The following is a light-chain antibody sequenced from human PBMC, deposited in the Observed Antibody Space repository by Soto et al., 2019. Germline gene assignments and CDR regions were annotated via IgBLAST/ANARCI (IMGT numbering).Light chain of an antibody. CDR2: DAS. CDR1: QSVSYY. CDR3: QQYNNWPL. V-gene: IGKV3D-15*01. J-gene: IGKJ1*01. Sequence: EIVLTQSPGTLSLSPGERATLSCRASQSVSYYLAWYQQKPGQAPRLLIYDASSRATGVPDRFSGSGSGTDFTLTISSLQSEDFAVYYCQQYNNWPLFGQGTKVEIK.